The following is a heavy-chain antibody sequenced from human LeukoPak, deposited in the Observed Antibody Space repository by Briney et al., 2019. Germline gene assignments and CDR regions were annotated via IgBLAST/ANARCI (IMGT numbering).Heavy chain of an antibody. CDR1: GGPIGGHTFY. D-gene: IGHD6-19*01. CDR2: IYYNGNT. V-gene: IGHV4-39*01. J-gene: IGHJ3*02. CDR3: ARLTALAGHRGAFDI. Sequence: PSETLSLTCNVSGGPIGGHTFYWDWIRQPPGKGLEWIATIYYNGNTFYNPSLRSRVALSIDMSKSQFSLHLSSVTAADTAVYYCARLTALAGHRGAFDIWGPGTLVTVSS.